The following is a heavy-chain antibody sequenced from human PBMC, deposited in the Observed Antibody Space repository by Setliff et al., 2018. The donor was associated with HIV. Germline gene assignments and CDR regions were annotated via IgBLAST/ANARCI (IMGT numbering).Heavy chain of an antibody. CDR2: IYWDDDK. J-gene: IGHJ3*02. CDR3: AHRLATMIEGDAFDI. Sequence: SGPMLVNPTQTLTLTCTFSGFSLTTSGVGVGWIRQPPGMALEWLALIYWDDDKRYNPSLKSRLTITKDTSKNQVILTMTNMDPLEAGTYYCAHRLATMIEGDAFDIWGQGTMVTVSS. V-gene: IGHV2-5*02. D-gene: IGHD5-12*01. CDR1: GFSLTTSGVG.